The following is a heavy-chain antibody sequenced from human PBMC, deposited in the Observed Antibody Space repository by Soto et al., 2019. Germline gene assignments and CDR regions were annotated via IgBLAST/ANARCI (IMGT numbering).Heavy chain of an antibody. CDR3: AKYYMVTRSPFDY. CDR2: ITSTGDRA. D-gene: IGHD5-18*01. V-gene: IGHV3-23*01. Sequence: EVQLLESGGGLVQPGGSLRLSCAASEFTFSSYAMSWVRQAPGKGLEWVSSITSTGDRAYYADSVKGRFTVSRDNSKNTLYLQMNSLRAEDTAVYYCAKYYMVTRSPFDYWGQGTLVTVSS. J-gene: IGHJ4*02. CDR1: EFTFSSYA.